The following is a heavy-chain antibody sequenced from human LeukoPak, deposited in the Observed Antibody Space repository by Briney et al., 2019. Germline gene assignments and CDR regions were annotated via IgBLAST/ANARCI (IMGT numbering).Heavy chain of an antibody. V-gene: IGHV4-39*01. J-gene: IGHJ4*02. CDR1: GGSISRTSYY. D-gene: IGHD3-10*01. Sequence: SETLSLTCTVSGGSISRTSYYWDWIRQPPGKGLEWIGNVFDSGSTHYNPSLKSRVTISVDTSKNQFSLKLSSVTAADTAVYYCARPGIGEEFPFDYWGQGTLVTVSS. CDR3: ARPGIGEEFPFDY. CDR2: VFDSGST.